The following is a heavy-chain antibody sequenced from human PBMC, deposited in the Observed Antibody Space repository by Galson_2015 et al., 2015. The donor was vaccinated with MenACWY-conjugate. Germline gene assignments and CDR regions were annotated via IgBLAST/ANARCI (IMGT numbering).Heavy chain of an antibody. Sequence: SETLSLTCTVSGGSISSYYWGWIRQPPGKGLEWIGSIYYSGSTYYNPSLKSRVTISVDTSKNQFSLKLSSVTAADTAVYYCARHSSGSPFPDYWGQGTLVTVSS. CDR1: GGSISSYY. CDR3: ARHSSGSPFPDY. J-gene: IGHJ4*02. CDR2: IYYSGST. D-gene: IGHD6-19*01. V-gene: IGHV4-39*01.